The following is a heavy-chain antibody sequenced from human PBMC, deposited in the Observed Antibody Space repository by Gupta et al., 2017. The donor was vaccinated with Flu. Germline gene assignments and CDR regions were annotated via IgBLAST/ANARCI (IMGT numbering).Heavy chain of an antibody. Sequence: AASGFTFSSYWMSWVRQAPGKGLEWVANIKQDGSEKYYVDSVKGRFTISRDNAKNSLYLQMNSLRAEDTAVYYCARDMPSFRGLWFGVEVDAFDIWGQGTMLTVSS. D-gene: IGHD3-10*01. J-gene: IGHJ3*02. V-gene: IGHV3-7*01. CDR3: ARDMPSFRGLWFGVEVDAFDI. CDR2: IKQDGSEK. CDR1: GFTFSSYW.